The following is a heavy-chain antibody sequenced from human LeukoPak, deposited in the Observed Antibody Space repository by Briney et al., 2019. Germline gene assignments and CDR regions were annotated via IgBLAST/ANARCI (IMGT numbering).Heavy chain of an antibody. D-gene: IGHD3-9*01. V-gene: IGHV3-23*01. Sequence: TGGSLRLSCAASGFTFSSYAMSWVRQAPGEGLEWVSAISGSGGSTYYADSVKGRFTISRDNSKNTLYLQMNSLRAEDTAVYYCARTYYDILTGYFGNWFDPWGQGTLVTVSS. CDR2: ISGSGGST. CDR1: GFTFSSYA. CDR3: ARTYYDILTGYFGNWFDP. J-gene: IGHJ5*02.